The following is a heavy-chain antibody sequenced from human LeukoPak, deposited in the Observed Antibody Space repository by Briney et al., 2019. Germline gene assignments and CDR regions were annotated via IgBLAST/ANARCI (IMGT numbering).Heavy chain of an antibody. V-gene: IGHV1-18*01. CDR1: GYTFTSYG. CDR2: ISAYNGNT. CDR3: ARDPLIHYYDSSGYYGDY. Sequence: ASVKVSCKASGYTFTSYGISWVRQAPGQGLEWMGWISAYNGNTNYAQKLQGRVTMTTDTSTSTAYMELRSLRSDDTAVYYCARDPLIHYYDSSGYYGDYWGQGTLVTVSS. J-gene: IGHJ4*02. D-gene: IGHD3-22*01.